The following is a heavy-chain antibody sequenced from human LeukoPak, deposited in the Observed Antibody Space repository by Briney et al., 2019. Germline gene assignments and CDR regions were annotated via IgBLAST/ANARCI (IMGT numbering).Heavy chain of an antibody. CDR3: AKAGPYTVVVTEISFDY. J-gene: IGHJ4*02. D-gene: IGHD2-21*02. Sequence: GGSLRLSCAASGFTVSSNYMSWVRQAPGKGLEWVSVIYSGGSTYYADSVKGRFTISRDNSKNTLYLQMNSLRAEDTAVYYCAKAGPYTVVVTEISFDYWGQGTLVTVS. CDR2: IYSGGST. CDR1: GFTVSSNY. V-gene: IGHV3-53*01.